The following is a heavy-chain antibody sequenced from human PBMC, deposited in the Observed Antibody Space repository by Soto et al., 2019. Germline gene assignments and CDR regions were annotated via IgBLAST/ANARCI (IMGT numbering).Heavy chain of an antibody. Sequence: PSETLSLTCTVSGGSVRDGSYYWAWLRQPPGKGLEWIGHIYHSGSTIYNPSLKSRVTISIDTSKSQFSLNLNSMTAADTAVYYCAGYNWSYYFDPWGQGTLVTVSS. V-gene: IGHV4-61*01. D-gene: IGHD1-7*01. CDR3: AGYNWSYYFDP. CDR2: IYHSGST. CDR1: GGSVRDGSYY. J-gene: IGHJ5*02.